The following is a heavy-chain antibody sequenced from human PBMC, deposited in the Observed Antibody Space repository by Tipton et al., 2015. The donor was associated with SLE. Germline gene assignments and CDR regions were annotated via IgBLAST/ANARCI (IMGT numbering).Heavy chain of an antibody. CDR2: IYYSGST. CDR3: ARHVRPSSGKSLGAFDL. Sequence: TLSLTCTVSGGSIRSYYWSWIRKPPGKGLEWIAYIYYSGSTNYNPSLKSRVTISVDTSKNQFSLKLSSVTAADTAVYYCARHVRPSSGKSLGAFDLWGLGTMVAVSS. V-gene: IGHV4-59*01. D-gene: IGHD3-22*01. J-gene: IGHJ3*01. CDR1: GGSIRSYY.